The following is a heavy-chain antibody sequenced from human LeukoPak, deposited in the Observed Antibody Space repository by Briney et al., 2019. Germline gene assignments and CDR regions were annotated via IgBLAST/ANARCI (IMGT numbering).Heavy chain of an antibody. CDR3: TTIKRGNIFGYFDF. D-gene: IGHD5-18*01. CDR1: GGSFSGYY. CDR2: INHRGST. J-gene: IGHJ4*02. V-gene: IGHV4-34*01. Sequence: SETLSLTCAVYGGSFSGYYWSWIRQAPGKGLEWIGEINHRGSTNYNPSLKSRVTISVDTSKNHFSLKLSSVTAADTAVYYCTTIKRGNIFGYFDFWGQGILVTVSS.